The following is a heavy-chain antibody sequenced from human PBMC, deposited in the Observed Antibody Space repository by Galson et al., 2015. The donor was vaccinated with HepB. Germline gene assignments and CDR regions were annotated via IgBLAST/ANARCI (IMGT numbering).Heavy chain of an antibody. CDR1: GAFISSRTYY. CDR2: VHSSGVT. J-gene: IGHJ6*02. Sequence: ETLSLTCSVSGAFISSRTYYWVWIRQPPGRGLEWIGNVHSSGVTYYNPSLKSRVTISGDTAKNQFSLRVSSVTAADTAVYYCVRALGGSYFYGMDVWGQGTTVTASS. V-gene: IGHV4-39*01. D-gene: IGHD3-16*02. CDR3: VRALGGSYFYGMDV.